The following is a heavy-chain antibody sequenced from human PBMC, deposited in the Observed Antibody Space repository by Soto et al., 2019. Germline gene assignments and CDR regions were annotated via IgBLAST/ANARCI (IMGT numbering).Heavy chain of an antibody. CDR2: IYYSGST. CDR1: GGSISSSSYY. D-gene: IGHD6-6*01. Sequence: QLQLQESGPGLVKPSETLSLTCTVSGGSISSSSYYWGWIRQPPGKGLEWIGSIYYSGSTYYTPSPSLLGPIPDKPAKTKFSLKLSSVTAPAAAGFNCARPKRVFNTGSDPW. CDR3: ARPKRVFNTGSDP. V-gene: IGHV4-39*01. J-gene: IGHJ5*02.